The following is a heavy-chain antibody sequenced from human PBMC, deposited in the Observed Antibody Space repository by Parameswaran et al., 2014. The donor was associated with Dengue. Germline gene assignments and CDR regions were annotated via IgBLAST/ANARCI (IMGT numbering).Heavy chain of an antibody. CDR3: VRSRSFYFDN. J-gene: IGHJ4*02. Sequence: WVRQAPGQGPEWVGSINPIRGDTDYAQKFQGRVTVTGDTSTSTLYLELTGLRSDDTAVYYCVRSRSFYFDNWGQGTLVTVSS. V-gene: IGHV1-2*02. CDR2: INPIRGDT.